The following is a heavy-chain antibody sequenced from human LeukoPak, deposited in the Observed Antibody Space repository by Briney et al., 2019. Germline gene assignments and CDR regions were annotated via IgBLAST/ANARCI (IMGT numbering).Heavy chain of an antibody. J-gene: IGHJ4*02. Sequence: GGSLRLSCAASGFTFSSYAMSWVRQAPGKGLEWVSAISGSGGSTYYADSVKGRFTISRDNSKNALYLQMNSLRAEDTAVYYCGKSGGRDVLRYFFFGGEGTLVSVSS. CDR2: ISGSGGST. CDR3: GKSGGRDVLRYFFF. V-gene: IGHV3-23*01. CDR1: GFTFSSYA. D-gene: IGHD3-9*01.